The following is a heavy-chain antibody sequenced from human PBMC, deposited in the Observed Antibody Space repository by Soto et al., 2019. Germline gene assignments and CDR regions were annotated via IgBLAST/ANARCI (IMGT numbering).Heavy chain of an antibody. V-gene: IGHV3-11*01. CDR2: ISDDGYTI. CDR1: SVTFNDSD. CDR3: AKPLSPFSSSDIDY. J-gene: IGHJ4*02. D-gene: IGHD3-22*01. Sequence: ARASCSVTFNDSDMGGVLQTPGKGPEWVSYISDDGYTIYYADSVKGRFTISRDNAENSLYLQMNNLRAEDTAVYYCAKPLSPFSSSDIDYWAQRTLVTVS.